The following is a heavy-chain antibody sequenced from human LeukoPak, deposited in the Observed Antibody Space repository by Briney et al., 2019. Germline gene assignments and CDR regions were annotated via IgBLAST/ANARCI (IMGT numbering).Heavy chain of an antibody. CDR3: ARVYFGGYDFNWFDP. Sequence: ASVKVSCKASGYTFTSYGISWVRQAPGQGLEWMGWISAYNGNTNYAQKLQGRVTMTTDTSTSTAYMELRSLRFDDTAVYYCARVYFGGYDFNWFDPWGQGTLVTVSS. CDR2: ISAYNGNT. V-gene: IGHV1-18*01. J-gene: IGHJ5*02. D-gene: IGHD5-12*01. CDR1: GYTFTSYG.